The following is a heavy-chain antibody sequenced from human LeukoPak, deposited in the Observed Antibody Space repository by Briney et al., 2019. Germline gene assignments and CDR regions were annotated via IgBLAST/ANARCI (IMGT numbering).Heavy chain of an antibody. CDR1: GYTFTGYY. CDR2: INPNSGGT. CDR3: ARGPHSRANYYYYGMDV. J-gene: IGHJ6*02. V-gene: IGHV1-2*02. Sequence: WASVKVSCKASGYTFTGYYMHWVRQAPGQGLEWMGWINPNSGGTNYAQKFQGRVTMTRDTSTSTVYMELSSLRSEDTAVYYCARGPHSRANYYYYGMDVWGQGTTVTVSS.